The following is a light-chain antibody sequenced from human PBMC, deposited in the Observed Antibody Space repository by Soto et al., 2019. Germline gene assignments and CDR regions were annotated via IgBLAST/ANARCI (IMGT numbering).Light chain of an antibody. CDR2: KAS. Sequence: DIQMTQSPSTLSASVGDRVTITCRASQSISSWLAWYQQKPGKAPKLLIYKASSLESGVPSRFSGSGSGTEFTLTISSLQPADFATYYCQQYNSYSFGPGTKVDIK. CDR1: QSISSW. J-gene: IGKJ3*01. CDR3: QQYNSYS. V-gene: IGKV1-5*03.